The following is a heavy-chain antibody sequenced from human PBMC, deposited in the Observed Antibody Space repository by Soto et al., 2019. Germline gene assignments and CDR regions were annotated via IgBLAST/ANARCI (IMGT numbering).Heavy chain of an antibody. CDR2: ISAYNGNT. Sequence: ASVKVSCKASGYTFTTYGISWVRQAPGQGLEWMGWISAYNGNTNYAQKLQGRVTMTTDTSTSTAYMELRSLRSDDTAVYYCARGGSRITMIVVENWFDPWGQGTLVTVSS. V-gene: IGHV1-18*01. D-gene: IGHD3-22*01. J-gene: IGHJ5*02. CDR1: GYTFTTYG. CDR3: ARGGSRITMIVVENWFDP.